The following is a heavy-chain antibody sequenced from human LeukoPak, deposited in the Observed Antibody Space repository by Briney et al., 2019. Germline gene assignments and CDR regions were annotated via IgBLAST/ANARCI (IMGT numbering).Heavy chain of an antibody. D-gene: IGHD2-8*01. CDR3: VRNGASGFYYYMGG. V-gene: IGHV3-23*01. CDR1: GFTFYSYA. Sequence: PGGSLRLSCVASGFTFYSYAMGWVRQSPGRGLECVSAISNYGHKTSYTDSVRGRFTISRDDSKNTVYLQMSSLRAEDTGIKYFVRNGASGFYYYMGGLGRGNTLIVS. J-gene: IGHJ6*03. CDR2: ISNYGHKT.